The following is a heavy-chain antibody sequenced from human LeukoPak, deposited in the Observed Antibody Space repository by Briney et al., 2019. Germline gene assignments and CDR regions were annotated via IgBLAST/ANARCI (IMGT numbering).Heavy chain of an antibody. CDR3: ARYGPRGYFDY. J-gene: IGHJ4*02. CDR2: IYYSGST. V-gene: IGHV4-59*01. CDR1: GGSISSYY. D-gene: IGHD3-10*01. Sequence: SETLSLTCTVSGGSISSYYCSWIRQPPGKGLEWIGYIYYSGSTNYNPSLKSRVTISVDTSKNQFSLKLSSVTAADTAVYYCARYGPRGYFDYWGQGTLVTVSS.